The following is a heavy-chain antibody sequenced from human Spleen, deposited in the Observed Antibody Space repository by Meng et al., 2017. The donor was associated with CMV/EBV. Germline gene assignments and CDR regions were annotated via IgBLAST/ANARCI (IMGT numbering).Heavy chain of an antibody. CDR3: ARGRSSGWPLFDF. Sequence: AASGFTVSSTYMNWVRQGPGKGLGWVSVIYSGGATHYADSVKGRFTISRDSSKNTLYLQMNSLRAEDTAVYYCARGRSSGWPLFDFWSQGTLVTVSS. CDR1: GFTVSSTY. V-gene: IGHV3-53*01. D-gene: IGHD6-19*01. CDR2: IYSGGAT. J-gene: IGHJ4*02.